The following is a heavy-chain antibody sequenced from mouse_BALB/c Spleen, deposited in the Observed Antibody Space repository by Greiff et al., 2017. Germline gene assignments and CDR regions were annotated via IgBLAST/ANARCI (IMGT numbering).Heavy chain of an antibody. Sequence: EVQLQQSGAELVKPGASVKLSCTASGFNIKDTYMHWVKQRPEQALEWIGRIDPANGNTKYDPKFQGKATITADTSSNTAYLQLSSLTSEDTAVYYCARGAYGYAMDYWGQGTSVTVSS. J-gene: IGHJ4*01. CDR3: ARGAYGYAMDY. V-gene: IGHV14-3*02. D-gene: IGHD1-1*02. CDR1: GFNIKDTY. CDR2: IDPANGNT.